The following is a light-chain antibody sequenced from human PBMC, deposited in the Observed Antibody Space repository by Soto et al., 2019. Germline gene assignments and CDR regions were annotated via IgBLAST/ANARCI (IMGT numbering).Light chain of an antibody. J-gene: IGKJ1*01. CDR2: KAS. CDR1: QSISSW. CDR3: KQYNSYWK. V-gene: IGKV1-5*03. Sequence: DIQITHSPSTLSASVVDRVTITFRASQSISSWLAWYQQRPGKAPKLLIYKASSLESGVPSRFSGSGSGTEFTLTISSLQPDDFATYYCKQYNSYWKFGQGTKVDIK.